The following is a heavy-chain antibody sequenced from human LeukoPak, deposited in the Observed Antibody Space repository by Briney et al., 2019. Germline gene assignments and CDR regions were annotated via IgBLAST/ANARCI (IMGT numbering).Heavy chain of an antibody. CDR1: GGTFSSYA. D-gene: IGHD3-22*01. CDR2: IIPILGIA. V-gene: IGHV1-69*04. CDR3: ARDDYDSSGYYYYYGMDV. J-gene: IGHJ6*02. Sequence: GSSVKVSFKASGGTFSSYAISWVRQAPGQGLEWMGRIIPILGIANYAQKFQGRVTITADKSTSTAYKELSSLRSEDTAVYYCARDDYDSSGYYYYYGMDVWGQGTTVTVSS.